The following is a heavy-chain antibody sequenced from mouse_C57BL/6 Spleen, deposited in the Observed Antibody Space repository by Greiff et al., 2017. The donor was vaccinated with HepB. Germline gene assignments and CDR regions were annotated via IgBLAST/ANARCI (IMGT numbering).Heavy chain of an antibody. J-gene: IGHJ1*03. CDR1: GFTFSSYA. CDR2: ISDGGSYT. V-gene: IGHV5-4*03. D-gene: IGHD2-5*01. CDR3: ARRYSNYVWYFDV. Sequence: EVKLVESGGGLVKPGGSLKLSCAATGFTFSSYAMSWVRQTPEKRLEWVATISDGGSYTYYPDNVKGRFTISRDNAKNNLYLQMSHLKSEDTAMYYCARRYSNYVWYFDVWGTGTTVTVSS.